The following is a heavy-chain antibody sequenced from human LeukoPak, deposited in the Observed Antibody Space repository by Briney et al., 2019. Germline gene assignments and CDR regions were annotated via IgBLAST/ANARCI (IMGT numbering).Heavy chain of an antibody. V-gene: IGHV4-59*01. CDR2: IYYSGRT. CDR1: GGSISSYY. CDR3: ARRSSSSWGYYYYYMDV. D-gene: IGHD6-6*01. J-gene: IGHJ6*03. Sequence: SETLSPTCTVSGGSISSYYWSWIRQPPGKGLEWIGYIYYSGRTNYNPSLKSRVTISVDTSKNQFSLKLSSVTAADTAVYYCARRSSSSWGYYYYYMDVWGKGSTVTVSS.